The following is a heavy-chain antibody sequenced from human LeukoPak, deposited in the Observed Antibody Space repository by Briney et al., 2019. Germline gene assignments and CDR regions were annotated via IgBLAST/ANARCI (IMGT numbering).Heavy chain of an antibody. CDR1: GYTFTSSF. CDR2: INASGGSP. CDR3: ARDSSSSSLADP. J-gene: IGHJ5*02. Sequence: GASVKVSCKASGYTFTSSFMHWVRQAPGQGLAWMGIINASGGSPTYAQKFQGRVTMTRDTSTSTVYMELSSLRSEDTAMYYCARDSSSSSLADPWGQGTLVTVSS. V-gene: IGHV1-46*01. D-gene: IGHD2-2*01.